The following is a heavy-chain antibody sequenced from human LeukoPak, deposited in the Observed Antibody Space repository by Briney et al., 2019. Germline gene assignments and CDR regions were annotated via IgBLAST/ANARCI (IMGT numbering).Heavy chain of an antibody. CDR3: AKDRLPGGLYGMDV. Sequence: VRSLSLSCAASGFTLDDYAMHAVWQAPEESLGCVSGISWNSGSIGYADSVKGRFTISRDNAKNSLYLQMNSLRAEDTALYYCAKDRLPGGLYGMDVWGQGTTVTVSS. D-gene: IGHD2-15*01. V-gene: IGHV3-9*01. CDR1: GFTLDDYA. CDR2: ISWNSGSI. J-gene: IGHJ6*02.